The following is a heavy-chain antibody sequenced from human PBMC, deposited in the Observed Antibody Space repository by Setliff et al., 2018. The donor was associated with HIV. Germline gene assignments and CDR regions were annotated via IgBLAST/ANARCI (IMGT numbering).Heavy chain of an antibody. D-gene: IGHD3-16*01. CDR2: IYYSGST. V-gene: IGHV4-31*03. CDR1: GGSISSGGYY. Sequence: SETLSLTCTVSGGSISSGGYYWSWIRQHPGKGLEWIGYIYYSGSTSYDPSLKSRLTLPVDTSKNQFSLKLSSVTAADTAVYYCARASVMHSDYGLWVWIDPWGQGTPVTVSS. CDR3: ARASVMHSDYGLWVWIDP. J-gene: IGHJ5*02.